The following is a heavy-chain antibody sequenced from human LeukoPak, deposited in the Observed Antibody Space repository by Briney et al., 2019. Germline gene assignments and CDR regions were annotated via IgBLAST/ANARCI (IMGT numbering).Heavy chain of an antibody. CDR2: INWNGGST. Sequence: GGSLRLSCAASGFTFDDYGMSWVRQAPGPGLEWVSGINWNGGSTGYADSVKGRFTISRDNAKTSLYLQMNSLRAEDTALYYCARGYYYDSSGYPGDYWGQGTLVTVSS. J-gene: IGHJ4*02. D-gene: IGHD3-22*01. CDR3: ARGYYYDSSGYPGDY. CDR1: GFTFDDYG. V-gene: IGHV3-20*04.